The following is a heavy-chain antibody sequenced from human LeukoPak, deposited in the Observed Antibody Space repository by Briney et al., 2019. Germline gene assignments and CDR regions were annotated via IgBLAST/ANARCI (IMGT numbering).Heavy chain of an antibody. V-gene: IGHV3-21*01. CDR3: ATQPGGTIFGHY. CDR2: ISSSSSYK. Sequence: GSLRLSCGASGFRFSDYGMNWVRQAPGKGLEWVSSISSSSSYKYFAASVKGRFTISRDNAKNSLYLQMNSLRAEDTAIYYCATQPGGTIFGHYWGQGILVTVSS. CDR1: GFRFSDYG. D-gene: IGHD3-3*01. J-gene: IGHJ4*02.